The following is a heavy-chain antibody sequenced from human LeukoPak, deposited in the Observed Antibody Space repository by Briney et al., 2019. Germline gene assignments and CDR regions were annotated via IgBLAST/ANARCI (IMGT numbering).Heavy chain of an antibody. J-gene: IGHJ4*02. CDR3: AKAPVPAAMINYFDY. CDR1: GFTFDDYA. V-gene: IGHV3-9*01. Sequence: PGGSLRLSCAASGFTFDDYAMHWVRQAPGKSLEWVSGISWNSGSIGYADSVKGRFTVSRDNSKNTLYLQMNSLRAEDTAVYYCAKAPVPAAMINYFDYWGQGTLVTVSS. CDR2: ISWNSGSI. D-gene: IGHD2-2*01.